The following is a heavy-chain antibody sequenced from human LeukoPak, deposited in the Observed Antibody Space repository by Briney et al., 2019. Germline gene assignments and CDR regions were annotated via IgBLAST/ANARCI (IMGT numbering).Heavy chain of an antibody. Sequence: GGSLRLSCAASGFTFGNSWVHWVRQAPGKGLAWVSLINADGSTATYADSVKGRFTISRDNARNTLSLQMNSLTIEDTAVYYCVVVVEPPDSDGFDVWGQGTMITVSS. V-gene: IGHV3-74*01. CDR3: VVVVEPPDSDGFDV. CDR2: INADGSTA. D-gene: IGHD1-14*01. CDR1: GFTFGNSW. J-gene: IGHJ3*01.